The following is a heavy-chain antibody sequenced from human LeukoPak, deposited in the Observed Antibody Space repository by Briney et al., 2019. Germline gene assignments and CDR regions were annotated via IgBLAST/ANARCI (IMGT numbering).Heavy chain of an antibody. CDR1: GFTFSNYG. J-gene: IGHJ5*02. D-gene: IGHD5-18*01. CDR3: AKDRYSYGLNWFDP. Sequence: GGSLRLSGAASGFTFSNYGMRWVRHAPGKGREWISTISGSGGSTYYADSVKGRFTSSRDNSRNTLYLHIKSLRAEDTDVSYCAKDRYSYGLNWFDPWGQGTLVTVSS. V-gene: IGHV3-23*01. CDR2: ISGSGGST.